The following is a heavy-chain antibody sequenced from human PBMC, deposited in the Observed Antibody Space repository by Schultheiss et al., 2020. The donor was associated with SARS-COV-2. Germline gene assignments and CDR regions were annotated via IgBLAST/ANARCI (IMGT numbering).Heavy chain of an antibody. Sequence: SETLSLTCTVSGGSISSYYWSWIRQPPGKGLEWIGYIYYGGNTNYNPSLKSRVTISVDTSKNQFSLKLSSVTAADTAVYYCAREVLWFGELLGGFDPWGQGTLVTVSS. CDR2: IYYGGNT. D-gene: IGHD3-10*01. CDR3: AREVLWFGELLGGFDP. CDR1: GGSISSYY. V-gene: IGHV4-59*01. J-gene: IGHJ5*02.